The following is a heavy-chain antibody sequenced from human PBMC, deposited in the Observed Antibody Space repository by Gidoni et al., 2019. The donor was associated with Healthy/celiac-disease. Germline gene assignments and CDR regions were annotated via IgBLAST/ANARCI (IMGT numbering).Heavy chain of an antibody. D-gene: IGHD3-22*01. V-gene: IGHV4-61*02. CDR2: IYTRGST. CDR1: GGSISSGRYY. CDR3: ARGEENSSGYDAFDI. Sequence: QVQLQESGPGLVKPSQTLSLTCTVSGGSISSGRYYWSWIRQPAGKVLEWIGRIYTRGSTNYNHSLKRRVTISVDTSKNQFSPKLSSVTAADTAVYYCARGEENSSGYDAFDIWGQGTMVTVSS. J-gene: IGHJ3*02.